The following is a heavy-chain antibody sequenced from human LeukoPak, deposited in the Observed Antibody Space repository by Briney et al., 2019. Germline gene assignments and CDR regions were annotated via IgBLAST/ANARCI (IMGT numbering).Heavy chain of an antibody. Sequence: SETLSLTCTVSGVSISSSNSYWGWIRQPPGKGLEWIGSIYYSGNTYYNASLKSQVSISIDTSKNQFSLRLTSVTAADTAVYYCARVWSRGYSYGYYEDYWGQGTLVTVSS. CDR3: ARVWSRGYSYGYYEDY. CDR2: IYYSGNT. D-gene: IGHD5-18*01. CDR1: GVSISSSNSY. V-gene: IGHV4-39*01. J-gene: IGHJ4*02.